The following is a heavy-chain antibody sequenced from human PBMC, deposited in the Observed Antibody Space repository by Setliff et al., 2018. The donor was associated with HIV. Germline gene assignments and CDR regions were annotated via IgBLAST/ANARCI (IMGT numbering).Heavy chain of an antibody. CDR2: IIPMFGTT. J-gene: IGHJ6*03. CDR3: ARDNGLLPQPQYYNYYMDV. Sequence: SVKVSCKASGYTFSGYAISWVRQAPGQGLEWMGGIIPMFGTTNYPQKFQGRVTISADESTSTAYMELSGLTSEDTAVYYCARDNGLLPQPQYYNYYMDVWGKGTTVTVSS. V-gene: IGHV1-69*13. CDR1: GYTFSGYA. D-gene: IGHD3-22*01.